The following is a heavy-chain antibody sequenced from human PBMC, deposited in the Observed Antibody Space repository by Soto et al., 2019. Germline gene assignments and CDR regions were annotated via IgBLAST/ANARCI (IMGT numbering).Heavy chain of an antibody. CDR1: GGSVNSGNYY. CDR2: ISHSGGT. Sequence: QVQLQQWGAGLLKPSETLSLTCAVFGGSVNSGNYYWSWIRQPPGKGLEGIGEISHSGGTHFNPPLRSRVTISVDTSKNQFSRKMSSVTAADTALYYCARVERGTATTVVDAFDIWGPGTMVTVSS. D-gene: IGHD1-1*01. CDR3: ARVERGTATTVVDAFDI. V-gene: IGHV4-34*01. J-gene: IGHJ3*02.